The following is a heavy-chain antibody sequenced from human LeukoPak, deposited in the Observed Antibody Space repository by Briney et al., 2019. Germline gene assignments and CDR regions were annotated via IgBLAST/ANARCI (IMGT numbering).Heavy chain of an antibody. J-gene: IGHJ4*01. CDR1: GYTFTDYY. V-gene: IGHV1-2*02. CDR2: INPNSGGT. CDR3: ARVSVITQYRGAQDYFDC. D-gene: IGHD1-26*01. Sequence: ASVKVSCKASGYTFTDYYIHWVRQDPGQGLEWVGWINPNSGGTDYAKKLQGRVTVTMDTSISTAYMELSRLRSDDTAMYYCARVSVITQYRGAQDYFDCWGNLTLVTVSS.